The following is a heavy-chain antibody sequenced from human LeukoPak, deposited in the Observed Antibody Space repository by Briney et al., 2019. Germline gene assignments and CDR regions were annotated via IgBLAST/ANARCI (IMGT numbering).Heavy chain of an antibody. CDR2: IYYSGST. D-gene: IGHD1-26*01. V-gene: IGHV4-59*01. CDR3: AKGDHYYYGMDV. Sequence: SETLSLTCTVSGGSISSYYWSWIRQPPGKGLEWIGYIYYSGSTNYNPSLKSRVTISVDTSKNQLSLKLSSVTAADTAVYYCAKGDHYYYGMDVWGQGTTVTVSS. J-gene: IGHJ6*02. CDR1: GGSISSYY.